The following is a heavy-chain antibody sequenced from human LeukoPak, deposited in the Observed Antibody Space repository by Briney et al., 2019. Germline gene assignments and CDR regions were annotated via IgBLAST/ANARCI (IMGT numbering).Heavy chain of an antibody. CDR2: ISAYNGNT. Sequence: VASVKVSCKASGYTFTSYGISWVRQAPGQGREWMGWISAYNGNTNYAQKLQGRVTMTTDTSTSTAYMELRSLRSDDTAVYYCARDPPDLTGYYNFDYWGQGTLVTVSS. D-gene: IGHD3-9*01. J-gene: IGHJ4*02. CDR3: ARDPPDLTGYYNFDY. V-gene: IGHV1-18*01. CDR1: GYTFTSYG.